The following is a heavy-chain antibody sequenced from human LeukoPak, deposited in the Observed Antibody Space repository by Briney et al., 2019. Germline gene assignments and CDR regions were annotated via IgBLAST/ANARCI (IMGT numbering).Heavy chain of an antibody. D-gene: IGHD2-15*01. CDR1: GYTFTGYY. V-gene: IGHV1-2*02. CDR2: INPNSGGT. Sequence: ASVKVSCKASGYTFTGYYMHWVRQAPGQGLEWMGWINPNSGGTNYAQKLQGRVTMTTDTSTSTAYMELRSLRSDDTAVYYCARDLGPYCSGGSCHLLDYWGQGTLVTVSS. CDR3: ARDLGPYCSGGSCHLLDY. J-gene: IGHJ4*02.